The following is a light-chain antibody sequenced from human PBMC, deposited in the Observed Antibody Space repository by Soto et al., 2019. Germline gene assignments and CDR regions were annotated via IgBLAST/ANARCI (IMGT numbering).Light chain of an antibody. CDR2: GAS. V-gene: IGKV3-20*01. CDR3: QQYGSSRFT. Sequence: EIVLTQSPGTLSLSPGERATLSCRASQSVSSSYLAWYQQKPGQAPTLLIYGASSRATGIPDRFSGSGSGRDFTLTISRLEPADFAVYYCQQYGSSRFTFGPGTKVEIK. J-gene: IGKJ3*01. CDR1: QSVSSSY.